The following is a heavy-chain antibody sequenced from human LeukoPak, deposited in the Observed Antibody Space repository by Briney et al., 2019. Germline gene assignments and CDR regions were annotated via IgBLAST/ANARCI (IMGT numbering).Heavy chain of an antibody. CDR1: GFTFSTYW. CDR3: AKDRARYCSGGSCNGGYYFDY. Sequence: PGGSLRLSCTTSGFTFSTYWMSWVRQAPGKGLEWVANIHPEGNEKYHVDSVKGRFTISRDNSKNTLYLQMNSLRAEDTAVYYCAKDRARYCSGGSCNGGYYFDYWGQGTLVTVSS. CDR2: IHPEGNEK. V-gene: IGHV3-7*01. J-gene: IGHJ4*02. D-gene: IGHD2-15*01.